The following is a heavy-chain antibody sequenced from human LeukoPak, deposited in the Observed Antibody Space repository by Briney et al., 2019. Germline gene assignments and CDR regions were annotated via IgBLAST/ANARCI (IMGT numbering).Heavy chain of an antibody. CDR3: AKAGLLWFGESWMDV. V-gene: IGHV3-7*01. CDR2: IKEDGSES. Sequence: GGSLRLSCAASGLIVSSNYMTWVRQAPGKGLEWVANIKEDGSESHYVDSVKGRFTISRDNAKNSLYLQMNSLRAEDTAVYFCAKAGLLWFGESWMDVWGQGTTVTVSS. J-gene: IGHJ6*02. D-gene: IGHD3-10*01. CDR1: GLIVSSNY.